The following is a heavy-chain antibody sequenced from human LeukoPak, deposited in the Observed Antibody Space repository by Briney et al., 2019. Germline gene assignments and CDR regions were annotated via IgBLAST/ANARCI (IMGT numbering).Heavy chain of an antibody. Sequence: ASVKVSCKASGYTFTGYYMHWVRQAPGQGLEWMGRINPNSGGTNYAQKFQGRVTMTRDTSISTAYMELSRLRSDDTAVYYCARDKVAAADVWFDPWGQGTLVTVSS. V-gene: IGHV1-2*06. CDR1: GYTFTGYY. D-gene: IGHD6-13*01. J-gene: IGHJ5*02. CDR3: ARDKVAAADVWFDP. CDR2: INPNSGGT.